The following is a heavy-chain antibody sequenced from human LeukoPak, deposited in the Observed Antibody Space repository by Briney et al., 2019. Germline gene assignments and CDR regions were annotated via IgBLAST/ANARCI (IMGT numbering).Heavy chain of an antibody. CDR2: ISASGDAT. D-gene: IGHD2-21*02. J-gene: IGHJ4*02. V-gene: IGHV3-23*01. CDR3: AKSSGDFGTSIDY. Sequence: GGSLRLSCAASGFTFGIYALSWVRQAPGKGLEWVSVISASGDATYYADSVKDRFTISRDNSKNTLWLQIDSLRAEDTAVYYCAKSSGDFGTSIDYWGQGTLVTVSS. CDR1: GFTFGIYA.